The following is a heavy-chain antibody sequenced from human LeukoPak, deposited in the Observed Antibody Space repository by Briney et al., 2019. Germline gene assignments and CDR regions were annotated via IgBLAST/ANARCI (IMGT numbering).Heavy chain of an antibody. CDR2: IKEDGSTT. J-gene: IGHJ4*02. CDR1: GFTFSTHW. V-gene: IGHV3-7*01. Sequence: HPGGSLRLSFLASGFTFSTHWVSWVRQAQGKGLEWVANIKEDGSTTDYVDSVKGRFTISRDNAKNSVFLQMNSLRAEDTAVYYCAPQTMILVLGGQGTLVTVSS. D-gene: IGHD3-22*01. CDR3: APQTMILVL.